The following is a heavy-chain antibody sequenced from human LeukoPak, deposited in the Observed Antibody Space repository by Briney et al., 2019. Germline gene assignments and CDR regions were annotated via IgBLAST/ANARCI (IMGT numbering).Heavy chain of an antibody. J-gene: IGHJ5*02. CDR3: ARVKPQLLWFGELSGWFDP. Sequence: GGSLRLSCAASGFTFSSYWMSWVRQAPGKGLEWVANIKHDGSEKYYVDSVKGRFTISRDNAKNSLYLQMNSLRAEDTAVYYCARVKPQLLWFGELSGWFDPWGQGTLVTVSS. CDR1: GFTFSSYW. CDR2: IKHDGSEK. V-gene: IGHV3-7*03. D-gene: IGHD3-10*01.